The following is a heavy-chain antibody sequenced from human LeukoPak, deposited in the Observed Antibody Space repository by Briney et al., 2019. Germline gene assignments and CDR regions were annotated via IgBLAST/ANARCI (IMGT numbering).Heavy chain of an antibody. Sequence: GGSLRLSCVASGFIFSRYGMHWVRQAPGKGLEWVSSISGSGSYIFYADSVKGRFTISRDNAKNSLYLQMNSLRAEDTAVYYCASDRSLIASLYYFDNWGQGTLVTVSS. D-gene: IGHD3-22*01. CDR2: ISGSGSYI. J-gene: IGHJ4*02. CDR1: GFIFSRYG. V-gene: IGHV3-21*01. CDR3: ASDRSLIASLYYFDN.